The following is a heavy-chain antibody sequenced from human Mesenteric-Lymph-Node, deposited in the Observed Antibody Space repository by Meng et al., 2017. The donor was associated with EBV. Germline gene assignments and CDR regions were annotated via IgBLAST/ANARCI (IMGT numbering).Heavy chain of an antibody. V-gene: IGHV1-3*01. CDR3: ARASELLRCFDY. D-gene: IGHD3-10*01. CDR2: IKGDDGKT. CDR1: GYTFTSYA. Sequence: VQRVRSGAEVKKPGASVKVSCKASGYTFTSYALHWVRQAPGQGLEWLGWIKGDDGKTEYSQNIQGRVTIARDTSARTAYMELSSLKSEDTAVYYCARASELLRCFDYWGQGTLVTVSS. J-gene: IGHJ4*02.